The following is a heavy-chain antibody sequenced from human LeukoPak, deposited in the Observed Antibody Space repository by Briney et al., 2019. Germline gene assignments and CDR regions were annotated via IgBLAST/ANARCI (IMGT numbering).Heavy chain of an antibody. CDR3: ARDVEYCSAGICYSAPILDY. CDR1: GYTFNTYG. Sequence: GASVKVSCKASGYTFNTYGITWVRQAPGQGLEWMGWISVYNGNTNYAQKLQGRVTMTTDTSTSTAYMELRSLTSDDTAVYYCARDVEYCSAGICYSAPILDYWGQGTLVTVSS. V-gene: IGHV1-18*01. J-gene: IGHJ4*02. CDR2: ISVYNGNT. D-gene: IGHD2-15*01.